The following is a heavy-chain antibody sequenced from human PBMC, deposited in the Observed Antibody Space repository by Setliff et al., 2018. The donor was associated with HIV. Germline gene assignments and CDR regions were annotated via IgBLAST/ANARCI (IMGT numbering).Heavy chain of an antibody. D-gene: IGHD3-10*01. Sequence: SETLSLTCTVSGGSISSDNYYWSWIRQPAGKGLGWIGRIYTSGNTKYNPSLKSRVTISVDTSKNQLSLKLSSATAAGTAVYYCARESGLQVRGAMCYYMDAWGTGTTVTVSS. CDR2: IYTSGNT. CDR3: ARESGLQVRGAMCYYMDA. CDR1: GGSISSDNYY. V-gene: IGHV4-61*02. J-gene: IGHJ6*03.